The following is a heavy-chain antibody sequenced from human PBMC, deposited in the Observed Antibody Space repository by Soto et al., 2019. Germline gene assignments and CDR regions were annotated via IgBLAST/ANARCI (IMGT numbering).Heavy chain of an antibody. CDR1: GFTFSSYG. Sequence: QVQLVESGGGVVQPGRSLRLSCAASGFTFSSYGMHWVRQAPGKGLEWVAVISYDGVNKYYADSVQGRFTISRDNSKNTLSLQMNSLRAEDTAVYYCAKNGDLRLFDPWGQGTLVTVS. J-gene: IGHJ5*02. V-gene: IGHV3-30*18. CDR2: ISYDGVNK. CDR3: AKNGDLRLFDP. D-gene: IGHD4-17*01.